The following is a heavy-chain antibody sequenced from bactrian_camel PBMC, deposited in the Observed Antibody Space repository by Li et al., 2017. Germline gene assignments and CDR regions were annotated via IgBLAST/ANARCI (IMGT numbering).Heavy chain of an antibody. V-gene: IGHV3S53*01. CDR3: HTGGSYDGSCEDVRQNY. J-gene: IGHJ4*01. Sequence: HVQLVESGGSSVQVGGSLRLSCVVSGFIRSGDRLTWFRQAPGKQREAVSTIWTLGGITAYTDSVKGRATISQDIAKNMVYLQLNSLKPEDTARYYCHTGGSYDGSCEDVRQNYWGQGTQVTVS. CDR1: GFIRSGDR. CDR2: IWTLGGIT. D-gene: IGHD6*01.